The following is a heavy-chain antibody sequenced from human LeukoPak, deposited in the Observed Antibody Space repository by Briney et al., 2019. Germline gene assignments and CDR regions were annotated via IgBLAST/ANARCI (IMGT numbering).Heavy chain of an antibody. D-gene: IGHD3-22*01. V-gene: IGHV3-66*01. CDR2: IYSGGST. Sequence: PGGSLRLSCAASGFTFSSYAMHWVRRAPGKGLEWVSVIYSGGSTYYADSVKGRFTISRDNSKNTLYLQVNSLRAEDTAVYYCAREPSRSYYSLYYFDSWGQGTLVTVSS. CDR3: AREPSRSYYSLYYFDS. J-gene: IGHJ4*02. CDR1: GFTFSSYA.